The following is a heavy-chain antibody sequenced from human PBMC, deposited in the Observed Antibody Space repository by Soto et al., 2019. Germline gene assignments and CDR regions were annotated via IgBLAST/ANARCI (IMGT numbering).Heavy chain of an antibody. V-gene: IGHV1-2*04. CDR2: TNPNSGVT. CDR1: GDTFTDYY. CDR3: ARESGGATATLDYYYFYMDV. Sequence: QVQLVQSGAEVKKPGASVTVSCRSSGDTFTDYYMHWVRQALGQGLEGMGWTNPNSGVTKYAQKFQGWVTMTRDTSIRTVYMQLSRLRSDDTAVYYCARESGGATATLDYYYFYMDVWGTGTTVTVSS. J-gene: IGHJ6*03. D-gene: IGHD5-12*01.